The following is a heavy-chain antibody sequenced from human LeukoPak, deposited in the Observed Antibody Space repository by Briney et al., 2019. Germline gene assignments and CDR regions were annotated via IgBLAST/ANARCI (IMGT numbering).Heavy chain of an antibody. Sequence: PGGSLRLSCAASGFTFSSYWMNWARQAPGKGLEWVASINHNGNVNYYVDSVKGRFTISRDNAKNSLYLQMSNLRAEDTAVYYCALGRDCSSSSCASDPFDYWGQGTLVTVSS. D-gene: IGHD2-2*01. CDR2: INHNGNVN. V-gene: IGHV3-7*03. CDR1: GFTFSSYW. CDR3: ALGRDCSSSSCASDPFDY. J-gene: IGHJ4*02.